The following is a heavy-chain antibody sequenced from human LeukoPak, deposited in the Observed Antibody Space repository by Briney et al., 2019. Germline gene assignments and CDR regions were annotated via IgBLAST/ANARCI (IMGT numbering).Heavy chain of an antibody. J-gene: IGHJ4*02. CDR1: GFTFSSYA. D-gene: IGHD3-22*01. CDR3: AKDRPNYYGSNGHYYKLNGDC. CDR2: ITYSCSAT. V-gene: IGHV3-23*01. Sequence: GGSLRLSCAASGFTFSSYALSWVRQAPGKGLEWVSSITYSCSATYYADSVKGRFTISRDNSDHTLYVQMNRVRDEDTAVYYCAKDRPNYYGSNGHYYKLNGDCWGQGTLVTVSS.